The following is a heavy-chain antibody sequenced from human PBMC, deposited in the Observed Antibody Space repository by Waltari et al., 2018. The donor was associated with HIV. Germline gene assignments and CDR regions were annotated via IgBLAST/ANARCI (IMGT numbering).Heavy chain of an antibody. CDR1: GFTVGRNY. V-gene: IGHV3-66*01. J-gene: IGHJ6*02. D-gene: IGHD3-16*01. CDR3: ARTKLRHGGGYHGMDV. CDR2: IYTDGRT. Sequence: EVQLVESGGGLVQPGGSLRLSCAVSGFTVGRNYMNWVRQAPGKGLEWVSVIYTDGRTYYADSVKGRFTISRDNSKNTLYLQMNSLRDGDTAVYSCARTKLRHGGGYHGMDVWGQGTTVTVSS.